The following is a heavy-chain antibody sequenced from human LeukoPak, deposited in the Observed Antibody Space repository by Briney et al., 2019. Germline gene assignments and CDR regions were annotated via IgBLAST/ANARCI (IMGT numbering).Heavy chain of an antibody. Sequence: ASVKVSCKASGYTFTSYAMHWVRQAPGQRLEWMGWINAGNGNTKYSQKFQGRVTITRDTSASTAYMELSSLRSEDTAVYYCARARYSSSWPRVGWFDPWGQGTLVAVSS. D-gene: IGHD6-13*01. CDR2: INAGNGNT. CDR1: GYTFTSYA. CDR3: ARARYSSSWPRVGWFDP. V-gene: IGHV1-3*01. J-gene: IGHJ5*02.